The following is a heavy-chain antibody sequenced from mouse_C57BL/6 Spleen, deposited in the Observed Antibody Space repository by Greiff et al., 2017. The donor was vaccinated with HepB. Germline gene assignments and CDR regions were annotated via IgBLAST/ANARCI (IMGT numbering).Heavy chain of an antibody. CDR3: ARAPLYNDDDDHYYALYY. V-gene: IGHV1-55*01. D-gene: IGHD2-4*01. J-gene: IGHJ4*01. Sequence: QVQLQQSGAELVKPGASVKMSCKASGYTFTSYWINWVKQRPGQGLEWIGDIYPGSGSTNYNEKFKSKATLTVDTSSSTAYMQLSSLTSEDSAVYYCARAPLYNDDDDHYYALYYWGQGTTVTVSS. CDR1: GYTFTSYW. CDR2: IYPGSGST.